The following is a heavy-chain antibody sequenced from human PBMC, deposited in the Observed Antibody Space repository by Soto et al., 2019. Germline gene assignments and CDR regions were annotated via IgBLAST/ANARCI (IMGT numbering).Heavy chain of an antibody. V-gene: IGHV4-4*02. J-gene: IGHJ4*02. D-gene: IGHD1-26*01. CDR1: GGSISSSNW. CDR3: ARERIVGAAYFDY. CDR2: IYHSGST. Sequence: SETLSLTCAVSGGSISSSNWWSWVRQPPGKGLEWIGEIYHSGSTNYNPSLKSRVTISVDKSKNQFSLKLSSVTAADTAVYYCARERIVGAAYFDYWGQGTLVTVSS.